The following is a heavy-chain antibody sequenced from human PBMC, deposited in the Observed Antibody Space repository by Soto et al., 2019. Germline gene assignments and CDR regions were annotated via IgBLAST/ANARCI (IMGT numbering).Heavy chain of an antibody. D-gene: IGHD1-26*01. Sequence: EVQLLESGGGLVQPGGSLRLSCAASGFTFSSYAMRWVRQAPGKGLEWVSAISGSGGSTYYADSVKGRFTISRDNSKNTLYLQMNRLRAEDTAVYYGARRGSGSYYDYWGQGTLVTVSS. CDR1: GFTFSSYA. CDR3: ARRGSGSYYDY. CDR2: ISGSGGST. J-gene: IGHJ4*02. V-gene: IGHV3-23*01.